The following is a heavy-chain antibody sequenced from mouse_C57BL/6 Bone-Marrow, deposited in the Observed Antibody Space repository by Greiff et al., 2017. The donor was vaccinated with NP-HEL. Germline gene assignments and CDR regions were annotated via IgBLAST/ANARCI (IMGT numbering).Heavy chain of an antibody. Sequence: VQLEESGAELVKPGASVKLSCTASGYTFTEYTIHWVKQRSGQGLEWIGWFYPGSGYIKYNEKFKDKATLAADKSSSTVYMELSRLTSEDSAVYVCARHGYDYVFAYWGQGTLVTVSA. CDR2: FYPGSGYI. J-gene: IGHJ3*01. CDR1: GYTFTEYT. CDR3: ARHGYDYVFAY. V-gene: IGHV1-62-2*01. D-gene: IGHD2-4*01.